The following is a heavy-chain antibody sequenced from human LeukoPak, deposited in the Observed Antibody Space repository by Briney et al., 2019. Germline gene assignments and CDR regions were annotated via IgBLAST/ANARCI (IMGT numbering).Heavy chain of an antibody. CDR1: GFTFDDYA. Sequence: GGSLRLSCAASGFTFDDYAMHWVRQAPGKGLEWVAVIWYDGSNKYYADSVKGRFTISRDNSKNTLYLQMNSLRAEDTAVYYCARVYGDYLIDYWGQGTLVTVSS. V-gene: IGHV3-33*08. CDR2: IWYDGSNK. CDR3: ARVYGDYLIDY. D-gene: IGHD4-17*01. J-gene: IGHJ4*02.